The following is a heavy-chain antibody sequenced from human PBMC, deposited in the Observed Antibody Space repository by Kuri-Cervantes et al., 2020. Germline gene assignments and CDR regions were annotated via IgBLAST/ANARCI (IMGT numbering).Heavy chain of an antibody. CDR3: ARTSGPDIFDFDY. CDR1: GGSISSSSYY. CDR2: IYYSGST. Sequence: SETLSLTCTVSGGSISSSSYYWGWIRQPPGKGLEWIGSIYYSGSTYYNPSLKSRVTISVDTSKNQFSLKLSSVTAADTAVYYCARTSGPDIFDFDYWGQGTLVTVSS. V-gene: IGHV4-39*07. D-gene: IGHD3-9*01. J-gene: IGHJ4*02.